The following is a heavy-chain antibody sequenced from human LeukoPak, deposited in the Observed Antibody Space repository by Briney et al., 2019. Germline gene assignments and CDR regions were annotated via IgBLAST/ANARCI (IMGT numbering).Heavy chain of an antibody. CDR3: ARDPPGTGDFDY. J-gene: IGHJ4*02. CDR2: ISSSSSYI. D-gene: IGHD3-10*01. CDR1: GFTFSSYS. V-gene: IGHV3-21*01. Sequence: GGPLRLSCAASGFTFSSYSMNWVRQAPGKGLEWVSSISSSSSYIYYADSVKGRFTISRDNAKNSLYLQMNSLRAEDTAVYYCARDPPGTGDFDYWGQGTLVTVSS.